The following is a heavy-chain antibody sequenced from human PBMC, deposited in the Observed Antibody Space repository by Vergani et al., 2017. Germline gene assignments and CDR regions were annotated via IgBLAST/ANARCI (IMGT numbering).Heavy chain of an antibody. CDR3: TSGWYYDSIAYWAY. CDR2: IIPILGIA. CDR1: GGTFSSYT. D-gene: IGHD3-22*01. J-gene: IGHJ4*02. V-gene: IGHV1-69*02. Sequence: QVQLVQSGAEVKKPGSSVKVSCKASGGTFSSYTISWVRQAPGQGLEWMGSIIPILGIANYAQKFKGRVTMTRDTSTSTVYMELSSLRSEDTAVYYCTSGWYYDSIAYWAYWGQGTLVTGSS.